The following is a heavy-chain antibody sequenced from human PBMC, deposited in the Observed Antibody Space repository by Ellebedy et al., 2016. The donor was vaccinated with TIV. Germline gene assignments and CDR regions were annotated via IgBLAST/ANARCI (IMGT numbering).Heavy chain of an antibody. CDR2: ISYDGSNK. CDR1: GFTFSSYA. Sequence: GGSLRLXXAASGFTFSSYAMHWVRQAPGKGLEWVAVISYDGSNKYYADSVKGRFTISRDNSKNTLYLQMNSLRAEDTAVYYCARDIAYYDSSDLSEGYFDYWGQGTLVTVSS. J-gene: IGHJ4*02. D-gene: IGHD3-22*01. CDR3: ARDIAYYDSSDLSEGYFDY. V-gene: IGHV3-30-3*01.